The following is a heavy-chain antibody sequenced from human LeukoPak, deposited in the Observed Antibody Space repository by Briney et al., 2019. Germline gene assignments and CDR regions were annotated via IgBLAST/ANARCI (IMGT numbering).Heavy chain of an antibody. CDR3: ARARAAGGRWSDLDY. CDR1: GSIFTSYW. J-gene: IGHJ4*02. Sequence: PGESLNISCKGSGSIFTSYWISWVRQMPGKGLEWMGRIDPSDSYTNYSPSFQGHVTISADKSISTAYLQWSSLKASDTAMYYCARARAAGGRWSDLDYWGQGTLVTVSS. V-gene: IGHV5-10-1*01. CDR2: IDPSDSYT. D-gene: IGHD6-13*01.